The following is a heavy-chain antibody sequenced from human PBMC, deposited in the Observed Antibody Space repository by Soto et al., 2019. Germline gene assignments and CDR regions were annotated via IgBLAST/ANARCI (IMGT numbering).Heavy chain of an antibody. J-gene: IGHJ4*02. D-gene: IGHD3-10*01. Sequence: EVQLVESGGGLVQPGGSLRLSCAASGFTFSSYSMNWVRQAPGKGLEWVSYISSSSSTIYYADSVKGRFTISRDNAHNSLYLLINSPRVEDTAVYSCARDLWPRGRELTFGYWGQGTLVTVSS. V-gene: IGHV3-48*01. CDR2: ISSSSSTI. CDR1: GFTFSSYS. CDR3: ARDLWPRGRELTFGY.